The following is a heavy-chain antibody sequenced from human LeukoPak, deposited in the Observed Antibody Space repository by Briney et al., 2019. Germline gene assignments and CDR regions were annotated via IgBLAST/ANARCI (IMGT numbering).Heavy chain of an antibody. CDR2: MNPNSGNT. V-gene: IGHV1-8*01. D-gene: IGHD1-26*01. CDR3: ARAVGIVGATSWFDP. J-gene: IGHJ5*02. CDR1: GYTFTSYD. Sequence: EASVKVSCKASGYTFTSYDINLVRQATGQGLEWMGWMNPNSGNTGYAQKFQGRVTMTRNTSISTAYMELSSLRSEDTAVYYCARAVGIVGATSWFDPWGQGTLVTVSS.